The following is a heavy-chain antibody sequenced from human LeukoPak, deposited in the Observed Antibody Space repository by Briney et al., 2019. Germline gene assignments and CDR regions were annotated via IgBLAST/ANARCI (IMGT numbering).Heavy chain of an antibody. D-gene: IGHD6-13*01. J-gene: IGHJ5*02. CDR2: ISYDGSNK. V-gene: IGHV3-30*01. CDR1: GFTFSSYA. Sequence: GGSLRLSCAASGFTFSSYAMHWVRQAPGKGLEWVAVISYDGSNKYYADSVKGRFTISRDNSKNTLYLQMNSLRAEDTAVYYCARDPSSRLHNWFDPWGQGTLVTVSS. CDR3: ARDPSSRLHNWFDP.